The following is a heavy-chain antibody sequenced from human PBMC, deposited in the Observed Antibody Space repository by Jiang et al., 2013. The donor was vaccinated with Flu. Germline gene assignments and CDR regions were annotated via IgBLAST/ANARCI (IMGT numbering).Heavy chain of an antibody. CDR1: GDSITSGAYY. Sequence: SGPGLVKPSQTLSLTCTVSGDSITSGAYYWSWIRQHPVEGLEWIGYMHSSGNTYYNPSLKTRVTISGDTSKNQFSLNLSSVTAADTAVYYCARGSGSYECYFDYWGQGNVVTVSS. J-gene: IGHJ4*02. D-gene: IGHD3-10*01. V-gene: IGHV4-31*03. CDR3: ARGSGSYECYFDY. CDR2: MHSSGNT.